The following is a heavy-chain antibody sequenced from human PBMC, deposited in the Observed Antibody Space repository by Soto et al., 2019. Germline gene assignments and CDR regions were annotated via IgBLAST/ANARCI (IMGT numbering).Heavy chain of an antibody. CDR2: IIPIFGKT. D-gene: IGHD2-15*01. Sequence: QVQLVQSGAEVRKPGSSVKVSCRASGDTFKNYAISWVRKAPGQGLEWMGGIIPIFGKTDYAQTFNGRVTINGDESTYTAHMELRGLRSDDTALYYCATSGYNYGPFDYWGRGLLVTVSS. CDR1: GDTFKNYA. V-gene: IGHV1-69*01. CDR3: ATSGYNYGPFDY. J-gene: IGHJ4*01.